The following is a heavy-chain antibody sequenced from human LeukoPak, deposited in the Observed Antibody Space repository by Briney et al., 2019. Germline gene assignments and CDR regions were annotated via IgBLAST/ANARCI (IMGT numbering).Heavy chain of an antibody. Sequence: SETLSLTCTVSRGSLSSDYWSWVRQPPGKGLQWIGYIDKSGSTNYNPSLKSRVAISIDTSKNQFSLKLNSVTAADTAVYYCARQLGSTASTSSYFDYWGQGTLVTVSS. CDR3: ARQLGSTASTSSYFDY. V-gene: IGHV4-59*01. CDR2: IDKSGST. CDR1: RGSLSSDY. J-gene: IGHJ4*02. D-gene: IGHD2/OR15-2a*01.